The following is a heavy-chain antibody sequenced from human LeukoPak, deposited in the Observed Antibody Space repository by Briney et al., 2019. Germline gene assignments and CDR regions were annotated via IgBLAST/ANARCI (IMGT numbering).Heavy chain of an antibody. CDR1: GYTFTGYY. CDR3: ARDLRFGAFDI. CDR2: IIPIFGTA. V-gene: IGHV1-69*06. Sequence: ASVKVSCKASGYTFTGYYMHWVRQAPGQGLEWMGGIIPIFGTANYAQKFQGRVTITADKSTSTAYMELSSLRSEDTAVYYCARDLRFGAFDIWGQGTMVTVSS. J-gene: IGHJ3*02. D-gene: IGHD5/OR15-5a*01.